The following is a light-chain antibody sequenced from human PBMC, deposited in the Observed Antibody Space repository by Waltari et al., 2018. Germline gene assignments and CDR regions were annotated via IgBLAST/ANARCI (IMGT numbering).Light chain of an antibody. CDR2: EVT. J-gene: IGLJ2*01. CDR3: SSYSGSNKLV. CDR1: SSDVGGYNS. V-gene: IGLV2-8*01. Sequence: QSALTQPPSASGSPGQSVTIPCTGTSSDVGGYNSVSWYQQHPGKAPKLMIYEVTKRPSGVPDRFSGSKSGNTASLTVSGLQAEDETDYYCSSYSGSNKLVFGGGTKLTVL.